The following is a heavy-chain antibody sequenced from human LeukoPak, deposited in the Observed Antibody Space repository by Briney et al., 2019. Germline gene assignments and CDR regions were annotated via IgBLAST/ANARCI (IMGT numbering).Heavy chain of an antibody. CDR1: GFTFSSYA. Sequence: QPGGSLRLSCAASGFTFSSYAMSWVRQAPGKGLEWVSIIYNDGSTYYADSMKGRFTISRDNSKNTLYLQVNSLRAEDTAMYYCARNILFAFDIWGQGTMVTVSS. J-gene: IGHJ3*02. CDR2: IYNDGST. CDR3: ARNILFAFDI. V-gene: IGHV3-53*01.